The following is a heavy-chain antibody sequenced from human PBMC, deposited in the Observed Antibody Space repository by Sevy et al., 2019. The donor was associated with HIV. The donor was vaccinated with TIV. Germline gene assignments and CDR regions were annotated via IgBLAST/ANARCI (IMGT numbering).Heavy chain of an antibody. J-gene: IGHJ3*02. V-gene: IGHV3-23*01. Sequence: GGSLRLSCVVSGFTFSSYGMRWVRQAPGKGLEGVSAISGSGGSTSYADSVKGRFTISRDNSKNTLYLQMNSLRAEDTAVYYCAKVLLFDAFDIWGQGTMVTVSS. CDR3: AKVLLFDAFDI. CDR1: GFTFSSYG. CDR2: ISGSGGST. D-gene: IGHD2-15*01.